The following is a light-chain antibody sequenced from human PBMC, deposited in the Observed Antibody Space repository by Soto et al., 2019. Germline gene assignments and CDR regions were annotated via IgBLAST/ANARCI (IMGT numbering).Light chain of an antibody. CDR1: SSDGGGYNY. V-gene: IGLV2-14*01. CDR3: SSYTTSNTRQIV. J-gene: IGLJ1*01. CDR2: DVS. Sequence: QSVLTQSASVSGSPGQSITISCTGTSSDGGGYNYVSWYQQHPGKAPKFMIYDVSNRPSGVSNRFSGSKSGNTASLTISGLQAEDEADYYCSSYTTSNTRQIVFGTGTKVTVL.